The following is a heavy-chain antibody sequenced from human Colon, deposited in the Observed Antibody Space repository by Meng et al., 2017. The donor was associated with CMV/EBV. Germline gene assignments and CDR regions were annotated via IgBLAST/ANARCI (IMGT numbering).Heavy chain of an antibody. CDR2: ISITGSTI. Sequence: SGFNFNDYYISWVRQAPGKGLEWISSISITGSTIFYADSVKGRFTISRDNAKNSVYLQMDSLRADDTAVYYCARAHYYGSGSNPLDHWGQGTLVTVSS. V-gene: IGHV3-11*01. CDR1: GFNFNDYY. D-gene: IGHD3-10*01. J-gene: IGHJ4*02. CDR3: ARAHYYGSGSNPLDH.